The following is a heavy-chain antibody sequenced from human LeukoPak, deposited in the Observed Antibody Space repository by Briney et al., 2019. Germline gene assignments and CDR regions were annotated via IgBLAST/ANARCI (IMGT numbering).Heavy chain of an antibody. CDR1: GFTVSSNY. V-gene: IGHV3-53*01. J-gene: IGHJ3*02. D-gene: IGHD4-17*01. Sequence: GGSLTLSCAASGFTVSSNYMSWVRQAPGKGLEWVSVIYSGGSTYYADSVKGRFTISRDNSKNTLYLQMNSLRAEDTAVYYCARAHRGTTGAFNNWGQGTMVTVSS. CDR3: ARAHRGTTGAFNN. CDR2: IYSGGST.